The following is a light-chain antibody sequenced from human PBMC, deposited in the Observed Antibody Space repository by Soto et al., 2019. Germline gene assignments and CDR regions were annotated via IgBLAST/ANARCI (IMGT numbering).Light chain of an antibody. CDR3: QQYGSSLIT. Sequence: EIELTQSPGTLSLSPGEKATISCRASQNVSSSYLAWYQQKPGQAPRLLIYGASSRATGIPDRFSGSGSGTDFTLIISRLEPEDFAVYYCQQYGSSLITFGQGTRLEIK. J-gene: IGKJ5*01. CDR2: GAS. V-gene: IGKV3-20*01. CDR1: QNVSSSY.